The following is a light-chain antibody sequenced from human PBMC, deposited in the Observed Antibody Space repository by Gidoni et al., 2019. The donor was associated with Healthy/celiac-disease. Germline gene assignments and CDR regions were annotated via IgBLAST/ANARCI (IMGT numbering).Light chain of an antibody. CDR1: SSDVGGYNY. CDR3: SSYTSSSTLV. Sequence: QSAPTQPASVSGSPGQSITLSCTGTSSDVGGYNYVSWYQQHPGKAPKLMIYDVSNRPSGVSKRFSGSKSGNTASLTISGRQAEDEADYYCSSYTSSSTLVFGGGTKLTVL. J-gene: IGLJ2*01. V-gene: IGLV2-14*01. CDR2: DVS.